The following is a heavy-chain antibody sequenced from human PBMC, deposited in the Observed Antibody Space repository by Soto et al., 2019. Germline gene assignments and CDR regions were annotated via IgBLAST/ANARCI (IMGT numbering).Heavy chain of an antibody. J-gene: IGHJ4*02. D-gene: IGHD5-12*01. CDR1: GFTFSSYS. Sequence: PGGSLRLSCAASGFTFSSYSMNWVRQAPGKGLEWVSSISSSSSYIYYADSVKGRFTISRDNAKNSLYLQMNSLRAEDTAVYYCARDRSAYGYSGYDYPHWGQGTLVTVSS. CDR2: ISSSSSYI. CDR3: ARDRSAYGYSGYDYPH. V-gene: IGHV3-21*01.